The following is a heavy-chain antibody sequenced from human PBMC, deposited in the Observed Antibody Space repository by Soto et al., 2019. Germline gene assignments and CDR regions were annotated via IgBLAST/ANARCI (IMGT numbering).Heavy chain of an antibody. J-gene: IGHJ6*02. V-gene: IGHV4-39*02. CDR3: ARDTAMVKYYYYGMDV. CDR1: GGSISSSSYY. CDR2: IYYSGST. Sequence: SETLSLTCTVSGGSISSSSYYWGWIRQPPGKGLEWIGSIYYSGSTYYNPSLKSRVTISVDTSKNQFSLKLSSVTAADTAVYYCARDTAMVKYYYYGMDVWGQGTTVTVSS. D-gene: IGHD5-18*01.